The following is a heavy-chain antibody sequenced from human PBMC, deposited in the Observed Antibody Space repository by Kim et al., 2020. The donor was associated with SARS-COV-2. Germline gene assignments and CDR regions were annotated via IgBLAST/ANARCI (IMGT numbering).Heavy chain of an antibody. Sequence: GGSLRLSCAASGFTFSSYAMHWVRQAPGNGLEWVAVISYDGSNKYYADSVKGRFTISRDNSKNTLYLQMNSPRAEDTAVYYCARGSCSSTSCYIFDYWGQGILVTVSS. D-gene: IGHD2-2*02. CDR3: ARGSCSSTSCYIFDY. V-gene: IGHV3-30-3*01. CDR2: ISYDGSNK. J-gene: IGHJ4*02. CDR1: GFTFSSYA.